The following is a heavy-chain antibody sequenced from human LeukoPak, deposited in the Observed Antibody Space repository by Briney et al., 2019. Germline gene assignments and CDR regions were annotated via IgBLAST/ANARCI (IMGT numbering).Heavy chain of an antibody. Sequence: GGSLRLSCVASGFAFRNYEMNWVRQAPGKGLEWVSYIDSSGTTIYYADSVKGRFTISRDNATNSLYLQMNSLRDEDTSVYYCARRVPLDYWGQGTLVTVSS. CDR3: ARRVPLDY. CDR1: GFAFRNYE. J-gene: IGHJ4*02. D-gene: IGHD2-2*01. CDR2: IDSSGTTI. V-gene: IGHV3-48*03.